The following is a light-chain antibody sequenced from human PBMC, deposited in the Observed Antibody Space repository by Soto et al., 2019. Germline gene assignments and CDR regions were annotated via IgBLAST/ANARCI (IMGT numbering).Light chain of an antibody. CDR1: QRIKSDY. V-gene: IGKV3-20*01. CDR2: ATS. CDR3: QQYGYSLYT. Sequence: DTVLTQSPDTLSLSPGERASLSCRASQRIKSDYLAWYQQKPGQAPSLLLYATSNRATGVPGRFSGRGSGTLFTLTITSVEPEDVAVYYCQQYGYSLYTFGPGTKVEVK. J-gene: IGKJ2*01.